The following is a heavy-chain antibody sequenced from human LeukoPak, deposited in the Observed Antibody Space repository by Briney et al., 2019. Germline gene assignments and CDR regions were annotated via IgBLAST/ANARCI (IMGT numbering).Heavy chain of an antibody. V-gene: IGHV4-61*09. Sequence: SETLSLTCTVSGGSVSSGRYYWSWIRQPAGKGLEWIGHIYTSGSTNYNPSLKSRVTMSIDTSKNQFSLKLSSVTAADTAIYYCARDPATWWFDPWGQGTLVTVSS. D-gene: IGHD2-15*01. CDR2: IYTSGST. CDR1: GGSVSSGRYY. CDR3: ARDPATWWFDP. J-gene: IGHJ5*02.